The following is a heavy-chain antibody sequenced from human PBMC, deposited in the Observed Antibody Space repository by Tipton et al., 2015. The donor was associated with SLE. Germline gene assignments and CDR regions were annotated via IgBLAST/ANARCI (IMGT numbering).Heavy chain of an antibody. D-gene: IGHD6-13*01. V-gene: IGHV4-38-2*02. Sequence: TLSLTCTVSGYSISSGYYWSWVRQPPGKGLEWIGEINHSGSTYYNPSLKSRVTISVDTSKNQFSLKLSSVTAADTAVYYCASMQVGSRLNWGQGTLVTVSS. J-gene: IGHJ4*02. CDR1: GYSISSGYY. CDR2: INHSGST. CDR3: ASMQVGSRLN.